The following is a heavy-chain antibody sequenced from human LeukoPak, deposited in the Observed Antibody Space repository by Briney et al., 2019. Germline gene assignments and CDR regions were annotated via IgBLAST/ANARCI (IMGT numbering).Heavy chain of an antibody. V-gene: IGHV1-69*01. CDR1: GGTFSSYA. CDR2: IIPIFGTA. D-gene: IGHD2-15*01. CDR3: ARDSGSIRYCSGGSCYSDAFDI. J-gene: IGHJ3*02. Sequence: GSSVKVSCKASGGTFSSYAISWVRQAPGQGLEWMGGIIPIFGTANYAQKFQGRVTITADESTSTAYMELSSLRSEDTAVYYCARDSGSIRYCSGGSCYSDAFDIWGQGTMVTISS.